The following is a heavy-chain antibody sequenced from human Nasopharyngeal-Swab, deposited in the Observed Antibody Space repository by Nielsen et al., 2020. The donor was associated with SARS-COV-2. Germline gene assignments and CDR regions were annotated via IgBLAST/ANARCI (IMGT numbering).Heavy chain of an antibody. D-gene: IGHD6-13*01. CDR3: ATLSSSWYEYYFDY. J-gene: IGHJ4*02. V-gene: IGHV4-39*01. CDR1: GSPITSSTYY. Sequence: GPLRLSCTLSGSPITSSTYYWAWIRQPPGKGLEWIGSIYYGGSTYYNPSLKSRVTISVDTSKNQFSLKLSSVTAADTAVYYCATLSSSWYEYYFDYWGQGTLVTVSS. CDR2: IYYGGST.